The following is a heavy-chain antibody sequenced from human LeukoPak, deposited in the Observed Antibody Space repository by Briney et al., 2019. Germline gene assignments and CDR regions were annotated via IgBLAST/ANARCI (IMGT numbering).Heavy chain of an antibody. V-gene: IGHV3-64D*09. CDR1: GFTFSYYA. J-gene: IGHJ3*02. D-gene: IGHD2-15*01. CDR2: ISSNGGTT. Sequence: GGSLRLSCSASGFTFSYYAMHWVRQAPGKGLEYVSAISSNGGTTYYADSMKGRFTISRDNSKNTLYLQMSSLRAEDTAVYYCVKSRYCSGGSCYDGAFDIWGQGTMVTVSS. CDR3: VKSRYCSGGSCYDGAFDI.